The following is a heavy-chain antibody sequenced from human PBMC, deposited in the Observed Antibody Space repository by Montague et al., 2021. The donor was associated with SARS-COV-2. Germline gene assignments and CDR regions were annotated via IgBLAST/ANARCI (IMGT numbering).Heavy chain of an antibody. CDR3: ARAGRVRFLEYGMGV. CDR1: GGSISSYY. Sequence: SETLSLTCTVSGGSISSYYWSWIRQPPGKGLEWIGYIYYSGSTNYNPSLKSRVTISVDTSKKQFSLKLSSVTAADTAVYHCARAGRVRFLEYGMGVWGQGTTVTVSS. J-gene: IGHJ6*02. CDR2: IYYSGST. D-gene: IGHD3-3*01. V-gene: IGHV4-59*01.